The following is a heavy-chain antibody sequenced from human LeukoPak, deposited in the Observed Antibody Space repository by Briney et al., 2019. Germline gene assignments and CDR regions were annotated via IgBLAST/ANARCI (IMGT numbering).Heavy chain of an antibody. J-gene: IGHJ3*02. CDR2: IYYSGST. D-gene: IGHD2-2*01. Sequence: SETLSLTCTVSGGSISSYYWSWIRQPPGKGLEWIGYIYYSGSTNYNPSLKSRVTISVDTSKNQFSLKLSSVTAADTAVYYCARDIEVPAAPGPFDIWGQGTMVTVSS. CDR3: ARDIEVPAAPGPFDI. V-gene: IGHV4-59*01. CDR1: GGSISSYY.